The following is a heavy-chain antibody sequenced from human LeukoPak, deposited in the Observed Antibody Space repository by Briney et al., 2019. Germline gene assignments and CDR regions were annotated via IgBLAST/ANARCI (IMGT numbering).Heavy chain of an antibody. D-gene: IGHD1-26*01. V-gene: IGHV3-30*02. CDR3: AGGGSYYGFDAFDI. CDR2: IRYDGSNK. J-gene: IGHJ3*02. CDR1: GFTFSSYG. Sequence: GGSLRLSCAASGFTFSSYGMHWVRQAPGKGLEWVAFIRYDGSNKYYADSVKGRFTISRDNSKNTLYLQMNSLRAEDTAVYYCAGGGSYYGFDAFDIWGQGTMVTVSS.